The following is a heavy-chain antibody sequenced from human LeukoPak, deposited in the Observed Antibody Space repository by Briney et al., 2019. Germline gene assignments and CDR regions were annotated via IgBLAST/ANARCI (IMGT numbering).Heavy chain of an antibody. D-gene: IGHD2-2*01. CDR3: ARQYCSSTSCYFDY. CDR2: INHSGST. Sequence: SETLSLTCAVYGGSFSGYYWSWIRQPPGKGLEWIGEINHSGSTNYNPSLKSRVTISVDTSKNQFSLKLSSVTAADTAVYYCARQYCSSTSCYFDYWGQRTLVTVSS. V-gene: IGHV4-34*01. CDR1: GGSFSGYY. J-gene: IGHJ4*02.